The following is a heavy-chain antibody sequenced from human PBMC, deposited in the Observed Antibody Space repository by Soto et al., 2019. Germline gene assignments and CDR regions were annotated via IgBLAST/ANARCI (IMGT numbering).Heavy chain of an antibody. CDR3: TTPPRYCSSTSCSTFDY. Sequence: GGSLRLSWAAAGFTFGNAWRSWVRQAHGKGLEWVGRIKSKTDGGTTDYAAPVKGRFTISRDDSKNTLYLQMNSLKTEDTAVYYCTTPPRYCSSTSCSTFDYWGQGTLVTVSS. D-gene: IGHD2-2*01. J-gene: IGHJ4*02. CDR2: IKSKTDGGTT. CDR1: GFTFGNAW. V-gene: IGHV3-15*01.